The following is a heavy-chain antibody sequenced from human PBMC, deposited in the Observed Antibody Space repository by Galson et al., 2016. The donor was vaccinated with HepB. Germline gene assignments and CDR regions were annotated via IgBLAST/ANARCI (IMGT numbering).Heavy chain of an antibody. V-gene: IGHV3-21*04. J-gene: IGHJ4*02. CDR2: ISSTSSYI. Sequence: SLRLSCAASGFTFSSYSMNWVRQPPGKGLEWVSSISSTSSYIYYADSVEGRFTISRDDAKNSLYLQMNSLRAEDTAVYYCARDSSIGSGYTPDWGQGTQVTVSS. D-gene: IGHD3-22*01. CDR3: ARDSSIGSGYTPD. CDR1: GFTFSSYS.